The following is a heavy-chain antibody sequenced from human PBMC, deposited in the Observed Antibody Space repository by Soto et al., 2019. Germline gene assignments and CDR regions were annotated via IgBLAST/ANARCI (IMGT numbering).Heavy chain of an antibody. V-gene: IGHV1-8*01. D-gene: IGHD4-17*01. CDR3: ARGIKYGAYSRWFAP. CDR2: MNPNSGNT. CDR1: GYNFTSYD. Sequence: QVQLVQSGAEVKKPGASVKVYCKASGYNFTSYDLKWARQATGQGHEYLGWMNPNSGNTGYVQKVQGRVPMKRDTSIRTAYMELSSLRSEDSAVYFCARGIKYGAYSRWFAPWGQGTLVTVSS. J-gene: IGHJ5*02.